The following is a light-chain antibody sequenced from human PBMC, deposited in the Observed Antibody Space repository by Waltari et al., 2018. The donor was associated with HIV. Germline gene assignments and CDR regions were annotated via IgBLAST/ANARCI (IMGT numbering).Light chain of an antibody. CDR1: YDY. V-gene: IGLV1-51*01. CDR3: GTWDPRLSAGV. Sequence: QSVLTQPPSVSAAPGKKVTISCSGSYDYVSWYQHVPGAAPKLLIYDNNKRPSGIPDRFSGSKSGTSATLGITGLQTGDEADYYCGTWDPRLSAGVFGGGTKLTVL. CDR2: DNN. J-gene: IGLJ3*02.